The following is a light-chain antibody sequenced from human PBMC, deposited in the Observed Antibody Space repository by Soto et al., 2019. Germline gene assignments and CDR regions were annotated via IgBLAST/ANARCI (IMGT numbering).Light chain of an antibody. Sequence: EIVLTQSPGTLSLSPGERATLSCRASQSVSSSYLAWYQQKPGQAPRLLIYGASSRPTGIPDRFSGSGSGTDFTLTISRLEPEDFAVYYCQQYGSSSTFGQGTRLANK. CDR1: QSVSSSY. CDR2: GAS. J-gene: IGKJ5*01. CDR3: QQYGSSST. V-gene: IGKV3-20*01.